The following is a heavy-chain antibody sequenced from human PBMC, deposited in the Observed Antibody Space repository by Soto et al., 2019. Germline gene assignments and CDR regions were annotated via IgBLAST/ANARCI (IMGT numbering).Heavy chain of an antibody. CDR1: GGTFNSYA. J-gene: IGHJ5*01. D-gene: IGHD3-22*01. CDR3: ARPMRFYYDSSGHPAWFDS. V-gene: IGHV1-69*13. CDR2: IIPIFGTA. Sequence: SVKVSCKASGGTFNSYAISWVRQAPGQGLEWMGGIIPIFGTAKYAQKFQGRVTITADESTSTAYMELSSLRSEDTAVYYCARPMRFYYDSSGHPAWFDSWGKGTLVTVSS.